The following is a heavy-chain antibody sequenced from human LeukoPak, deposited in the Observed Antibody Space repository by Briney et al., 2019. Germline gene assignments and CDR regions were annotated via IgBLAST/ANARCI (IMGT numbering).Heavy chain of an antibody. CDR2: IYSGGST. V-gene: IGHV3-66*04. D-gene: IGHD2-8*01. J-gene: IGHJ4*02. Sequence: PGESLCLSCAASGFIDSSNYMRWVLQAPTKGLEWVSVIYSGGSTYYADSVKGRYTISRDNSKNTLYLQMNSLRAEDTAVYYCARRMIYDYWGQGTLVTVSS. CDR1: GFIDSSNY. CDR3: ARRMIYDY.